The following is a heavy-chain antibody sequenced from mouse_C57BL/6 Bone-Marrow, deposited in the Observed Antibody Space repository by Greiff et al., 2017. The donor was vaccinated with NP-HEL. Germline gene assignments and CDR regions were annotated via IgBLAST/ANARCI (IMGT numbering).Heavy chain of an antibody. Sequence: EVKLMESGGGLVQPGGSLKLSCAASGFTFSDYGLAWVRQAPRKGPEWVAFLSNLAYSIYYADTVPGRFTISRENAKNTLYLEMSSLRSEDTAMYYCARQGYYGKNWYFDVWGTGTTVTGSS. CDR1: GFTFSDYG. CDR2: LSNLAYSI. J-gene: IGHJ1*03. V-gene: IGHV5-15*01. CDR3: ARQGYYGKNWYFDV. D-gene: IGHD1-1*01.